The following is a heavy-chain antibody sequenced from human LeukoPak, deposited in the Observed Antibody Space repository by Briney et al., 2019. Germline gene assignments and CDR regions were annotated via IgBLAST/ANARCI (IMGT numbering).Heavy chain of an antibody. CDR1: GYTFTSYA. J-gene: IGHJ4*02. D-gene: IGHD3-10*01. Sequence: ASVKVSCKASGYTFTSYAMHWVRQAPGQWLEWMGWINAGNGNTKYSQKFQGRVTMTTDTSTSTAYMELRSLRSDDTAVYYCARVTALVRGVNFDYWGQGTLVTVSS. CDR2: INAGNGNT. CDR3: ARVTALVRGVNFDY. V-gene: IGHV1-3*01.